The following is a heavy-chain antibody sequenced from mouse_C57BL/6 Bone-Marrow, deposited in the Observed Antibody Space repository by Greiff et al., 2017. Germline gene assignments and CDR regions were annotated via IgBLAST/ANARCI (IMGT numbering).Heavy chain of an antibody. CDR1: GFSLTSYA. V-gene: IGHV2-9-1*01. J-gene: IGHJ2*01. CDR2: IWTGGGT. Sequence: VKLVESGPGLVAPSQSLSITCTVSGFSLTSYAISWVRQPPGKGLEWLGVIWTGGGTNYNSALKSRLSISKDNSKSQVFLKMNSLQPDDTARYYCARGGRRGSYDYDVGVDYWGQGTTLTVSS. CDR3: ARGGRRGSYDYDVGVDY. D-gene: IGHD2-4*01.